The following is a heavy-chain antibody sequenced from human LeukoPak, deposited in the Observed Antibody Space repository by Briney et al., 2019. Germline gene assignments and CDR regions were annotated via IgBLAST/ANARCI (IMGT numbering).Heavy chain of an antibody. CDR2: ISWNSGSV. Sequence: GGSLTLSCAASGFTFDDYAMHWVRQAPGKGLEWVSGISWNSGSVNYADSVKGRFTISRDNAKNSLYLQMNSLRAEDTAFYYCAKDISVAAAEGGDFDSWGQGTLVTVSS. CDR1: GFTFDDYA. V-gene: IGHV3-9*01. CDR3: AKDISVAAAEGGDFDS. J-gene: IGHJ4*02. D-gene: IGHD6-13*01.